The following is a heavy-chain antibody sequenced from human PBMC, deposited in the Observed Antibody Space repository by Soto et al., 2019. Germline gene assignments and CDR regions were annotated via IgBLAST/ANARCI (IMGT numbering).Heavy chain of an antibody. CDR1: GGTFSSYA. Sequence: GASVKVSCKASGGTFSSYAISWVRQAPGQGLEWMGGIIPIFGTANYAQKFQGRVTITADKSTSTAYMELSSLRSDDTAVYYCARYSESVAGIGNYYYGMDIWGQGTTVTVSS. CDR2: IIPIFGTA. D-gene: IGHD6-19*01. J-gene: IGHJ6*02. V-gene: IGHV1-69*06. CDR3: ARYSESVAGIGNYYYGMDI.